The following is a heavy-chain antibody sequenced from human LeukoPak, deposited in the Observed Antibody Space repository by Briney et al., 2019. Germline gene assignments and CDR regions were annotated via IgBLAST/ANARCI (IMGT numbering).Heavy chain of an antibody. J-gene: IGHJ3*02. V-gene: IGHV3-33*01. CDR3: ARAKDNSGRDGFDI. CDR2: IWYDGSNK. D-gene: IGHD6-19*01. Sequence: PGGSLRLSCAAYGFTFSTYGIHWVRQAPGKGLEWVAVIWYDGSNKYYADSVKGRFTISRDNSKNTLYLQMNSLRAEDTAVYYCARAKDNSGRDGFDIWGQGTMVTVSS. CDR1: GFTFSTYG.